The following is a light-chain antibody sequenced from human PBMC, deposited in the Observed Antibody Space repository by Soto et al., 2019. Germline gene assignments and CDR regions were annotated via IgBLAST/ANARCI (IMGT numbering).Light chain of an antibody. CDR1: QSVTSSY. V-gene: IGKV3-20*01. CDR2: GAS. CDR3: QQYGSSPPLS. Sequence: IAFTQSPGTLSLSPGERTTLFCRSSQSVTSSYLAWYQQKPGQAPRLLIYGASSRAAGIPDRFSGSGSGTDFTLTISRLEPEDFAVYYCQQYGSSPPLSFGGGTKVDIK. J-gene: IGKJ4*01.